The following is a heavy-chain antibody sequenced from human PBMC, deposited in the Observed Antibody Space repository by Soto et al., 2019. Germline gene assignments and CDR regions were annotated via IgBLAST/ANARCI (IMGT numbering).Heavy chain of an antibody. CDR3: AREFASGDFALVL. D-gene: IGHD2-21*01. V-gene: IGHV1-2*02. CDR2: ISPLSGVT. CDR1: GYTFTGYY. Sequence: ASVKVSCKASGYTFTGYYIHGVRQAPGQGLEWMGWISPLSGVTNYAQRFQGRVTFTTDTSVNTAYLELRWLRAGATALYFCAREFASGDFALVLWGQGTTGTVSS. J-gene: IGHJ6*02.